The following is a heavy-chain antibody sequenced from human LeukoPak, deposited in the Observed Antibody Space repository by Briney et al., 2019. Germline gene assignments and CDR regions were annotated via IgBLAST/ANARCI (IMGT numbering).Heavy chain of an antibody. CDR1: GFTFSSYG. CDR2: IWYDGSNK. V-gene: IGHV3-33*06. D-gene: IGHD3-22*01. CDR3: AKDRYYDSSGYFDY. Sequence: QPGRSLRLSCAASGFTFSSYGMHWVRQAPGKGLGWVAVIWYDGSNKYYADSVKGRFTISRDNSKNTLYLQMNSLRAEDTAVYYCAKDRYYDSSGYFDYWGQGTLVTVSS. J-gene: IGHJ4*02.